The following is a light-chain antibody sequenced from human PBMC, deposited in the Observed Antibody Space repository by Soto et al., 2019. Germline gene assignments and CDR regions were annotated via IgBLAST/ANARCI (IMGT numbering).Light chain of an antibody. V-gene: IGLV2-14*01. Sequence: QSALTQPASVSGSPGQSITISCTGSSSDIGAYNYVSWYQQHPGKAPKLMIYDVSNRPSGVSYRFSGSKSGSTASLTISGLQVEDEADYYCSSYTSSRIRVFGGGTKLTVL. J-gene: IGLJ3*02. CDR2: DVS. CDR3: SSYTSSRIRV. CDR1: SSDIGAYNY.